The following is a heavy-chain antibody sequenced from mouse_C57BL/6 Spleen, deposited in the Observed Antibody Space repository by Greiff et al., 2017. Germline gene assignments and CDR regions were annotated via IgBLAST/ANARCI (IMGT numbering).Heavy chain of an antibody. CDR2: ISSGSSTI. Sequence: EVQLQESGGGLVKPGGSLKLSCAASGFTFSDYGMPWVRQAPEKGLEWVAYISSGSSTIYYADTVKGRFTISRDNAKNTLFLQMTSLRSEDTAMYYCARGYDGYYLYYYAMDYWGQGTSVTVSS. D-gene: IGHD2-3*01. V-gene: IGHV5-17*01. CDR1: GFTFSDYG. CDR3: ARGYDGYYLYYYAMDY. J-gene: IGHJ4*01.